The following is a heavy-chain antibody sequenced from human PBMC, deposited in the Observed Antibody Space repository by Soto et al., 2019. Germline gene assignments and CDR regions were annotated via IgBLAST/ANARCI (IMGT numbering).Heavy chain of an antibody. V-gene: IGHV4-59*01. CDR3: ARVNLIPYLNFDY. J-gene: IGHJ4*02. D-gene: IGHD2-2*01. CDR2: IYYSGST. Sequence: SETLSLTCTVSGGSISSYYWSWIRQPPGKGLEWIGYIYYSGSTNYNPSLKSRVTISVDTSKNQFSLKLSPVTAADTAVYYCARVNLIPYLNFDYWGQGTLVTVSS. CDR1: GGSISSYY.